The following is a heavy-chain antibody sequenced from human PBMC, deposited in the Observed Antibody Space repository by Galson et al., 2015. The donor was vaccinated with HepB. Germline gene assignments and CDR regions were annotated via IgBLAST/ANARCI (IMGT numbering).Heavy chain of an antibody. Sequence: SLRHSCADSGFTLTSYSMNWVRQAQGKGLEWVSSITSSTTNIYYADSVEARFTISRDNAKNSLNQEMNSLRVEDTAVYYCARESLYCNSTTCYSSYNYAMDVWGQGTSVTVSS. D-gene: IGHD2-2*01. CDR1: GFTLTSYS. CDR3: ARESLYCNSTTCYSSYNYAMDV. V-gene: IGHV3-21*01. J-gene: IGHJ6*02. CDR2: ITSSTTNI.